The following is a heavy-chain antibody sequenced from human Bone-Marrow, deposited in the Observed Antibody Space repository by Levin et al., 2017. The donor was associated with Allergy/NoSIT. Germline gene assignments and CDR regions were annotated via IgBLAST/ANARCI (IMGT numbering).Heavy chain of an antibody. Sequence: GESLKISCKASGYTFTSYDINWVRQATGQGLEWMGWMNPNSGNTGYAQKFQGRVTMTRNTSISTAYMELSSLRSEDTAVYYCARARGTKSHCSSTSGYPEYYFDYWGQGTLVTVSS. CDR1: GYTFTSYD. CDR3: ARARGTKSHCSSTSGYPEYYFDY. J-gene: IGHJ4*02. CDR2: MNPNSGNT. V-gene: IGHV1-8*01. D-gene: IGHD2-2*01.